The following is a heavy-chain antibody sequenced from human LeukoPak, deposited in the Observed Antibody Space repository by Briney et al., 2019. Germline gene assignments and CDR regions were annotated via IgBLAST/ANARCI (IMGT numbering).Heavy chain of an antibody. CDR3: ARDDGISSYYYYGMDV. Sequence: GASVKVSCKASGGTFSSYAISWVRQAPGQGLEWMGGIIPIFGTANYAQKFQGRVTITADESTSTAYMELSSPRSEDTAVYYCARDDGISSYYYYGMDVWGQGTTVTVSS. J-gene: IGHJ6*02. CDR2: IIPIFGTA. D-gene: IGHD2/OR15-2a*01. V-gene: IGHV1-69*13. CDR1: GGTFSSYA.